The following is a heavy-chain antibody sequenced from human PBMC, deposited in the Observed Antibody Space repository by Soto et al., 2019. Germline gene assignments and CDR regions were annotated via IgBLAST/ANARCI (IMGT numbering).Heavy chain of an antibody. Sequence: SETLSLTCTVSGGSISSYYWSWIRQPPGKGLEWIGYIYYSGSTNYNPSLKSRVTISVDTSKNQFSLKLSSVTAADTAVYYCARVASLVEYSGYVDYWGQGTLVTVSS. D-gene: IGHD5-12*01. CDR3: ARVASLVEYSGYVDY. J-gene: IGHJ4*02. V-gene: IGHV4-59*01. CDR2: IYYSGST. CDR1: GGSISSYY.